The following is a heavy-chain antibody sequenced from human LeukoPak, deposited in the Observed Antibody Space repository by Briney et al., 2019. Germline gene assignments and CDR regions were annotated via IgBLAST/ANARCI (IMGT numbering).Heavy chain of an antibody. D-gene: IGHD4-23*01. CDR2: INPNGGST. J-gene: IGHJ4*02. CDR3: ARIGPYGGNSGLAY. V-gene: IGHV1-46*03. Sequence: GASLRLSCEASGYTFTNYYMNWVQQAPGQGLEWIGVINPNGGSTSYAQKFQGRVTMTRDTSTSTVYMELSSLRSEDTAVYYCARIGPYGGNSGLAYWGQGTLVTVSS. CDR1: GYTFTNYY.